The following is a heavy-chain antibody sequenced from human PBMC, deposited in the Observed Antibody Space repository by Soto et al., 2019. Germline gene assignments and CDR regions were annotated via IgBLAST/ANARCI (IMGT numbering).Heavy chain of an antibody. CDR1: GGSITSSEYY. CDR2: IYYSGSS. D-gene: IGHD3-9*01. CDR3: ASHPLILSDADS. Sequence: PSETLSLTCTVSGGSITSSEYYWAWIRQPPGKGLQFVGTIYYSGSSYSNPSLKSRLSMSVDTSKNQFSLTMKSVTAADTGVYYCASHPLILSDADSGGQGVLVTVSS. J-gene: IGHJ4*02. V-gene: IGHV4-39*01.